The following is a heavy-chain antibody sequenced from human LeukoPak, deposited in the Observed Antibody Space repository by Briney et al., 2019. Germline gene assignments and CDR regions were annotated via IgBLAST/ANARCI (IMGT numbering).Heavy chain of an antibody. V-gene: IGHV3-23*01. D-gene: IGHD6-13*01. CDR1: GFTFSSFA. CDR3: AKQLYSRGPVGY. Sequence: PGGSLRLSCAASGFTFSSFAMSWVRQAPGKGLEWVSTISGSGSNTYYADSVKGRFTISRDNSKNTFYLQMNSLRAEDTAVYYCAKQLYSRGPVGYWGQGTLVTVSS. J-gene: IGHJ4*02. CDR2: ISGSGSNT.